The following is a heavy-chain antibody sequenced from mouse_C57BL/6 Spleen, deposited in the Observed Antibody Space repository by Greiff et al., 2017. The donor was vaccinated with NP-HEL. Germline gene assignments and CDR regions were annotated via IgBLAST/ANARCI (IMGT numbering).Heavy chain of an antibody. CDR2: ISYDGSN. V-gene: IGHV3-6*01. D-gene: IGHD1-1*01. CDR1: GYSITSGYY. J-gene: IGHJ2*01. Sequence: EVKLQESGPGLVKPSQSLSLTCSVTGYSITSGYYWNWIRQFPGNKLEWMGYISYDGSNNYNPSLKNRISITRDTSKNQFFLKLNSVTTEDTATYYCARGETTVPHDYWGQGTTLTVSS. CDR3: ARGETTVPHDY.